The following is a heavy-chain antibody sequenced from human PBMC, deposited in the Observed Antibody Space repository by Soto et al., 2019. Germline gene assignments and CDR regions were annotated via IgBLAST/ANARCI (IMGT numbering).Heavy chain of an antibody. CDR3: ARGAPLRSFDWLN. CDR2: MNPNSGNT. D-gene: IGHD3-9*01. Sequence: ASVKVSCTASGYTLTSYDINWVRQATGQGLEWMGWMNPNSGNTGYAQKFQGRVTMTRNTSISTAYMELSSLRSEDTAVYYCARGAPLRSFDWLNWGQGTLVTVSS. CDR1: GYTLTSYD. J-gene: IGHJ4*02. V-gene: IGHV1-8*01.